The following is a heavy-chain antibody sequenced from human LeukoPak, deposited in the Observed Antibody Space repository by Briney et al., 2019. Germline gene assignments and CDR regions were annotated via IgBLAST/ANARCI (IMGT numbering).Heavy chain of an antibody. CDR1: DGSFGNYY. J-gene: IGHJ6*03. D-gene: IGHD1-26*01. CDR3: ARIGAYDYDYYKDV. V-gene: IGHV4-34*01. CDR2: IKDSGST. Sequence: PETPSLTCGIFDGSFGNYYWTWIRQPPGQGLEWIGEIKDSGSTNYNPSLKSRVTISLDLSKNEFSLKLTSVTAADTAVYYCARIGAYDYDYYKDVWAKGTTVTVS.